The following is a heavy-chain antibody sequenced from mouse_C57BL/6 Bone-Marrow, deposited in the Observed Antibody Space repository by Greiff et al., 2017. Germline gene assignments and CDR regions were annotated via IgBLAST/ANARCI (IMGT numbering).Heavy chain of an antibody. CDR1: GYTFTSYW. J-gene: IGHJ4*01. CDR2: IHPNSGST. V-gene: IGHV1-64*01. Sequence: QVQLQQPGAELVKPGASVKLSCKASGYTFTSYWMHWVKPRPGQGLEWIGMIHPNSGSTNYNEKFKSKATLTVDKSSSTAYMQLSSLTSEDSAVYYCARSSYYYGSSLYYYAMDYWGQGTSVTVSS. D-gene: IGHD1-1*01. CDR3: ARSSYYYGSSLYYYAMDY.